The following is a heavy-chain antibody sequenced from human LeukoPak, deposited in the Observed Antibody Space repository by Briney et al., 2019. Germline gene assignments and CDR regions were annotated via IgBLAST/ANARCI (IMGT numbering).Heavy chain of an antibody. CDR2: INPSGGST. CDR1: GYTFTSYY. J-gene: IGHJ4*02. CDR3: AKEYPGYCSGGSCSSFDY. V-gene: IGHV1-46*01. D-gene: IGHD2-15*01. Sequence: ASVKVSCKASGYTFTSYYMHWVRQAPGQGLEWMGMINPSGGSTSYAQKFQGRVTMTRDTSTSTVYMELSSLRSEDTAVYYCAKEYPGYCSGGSCSSFDYWGQGTLVTVSS.